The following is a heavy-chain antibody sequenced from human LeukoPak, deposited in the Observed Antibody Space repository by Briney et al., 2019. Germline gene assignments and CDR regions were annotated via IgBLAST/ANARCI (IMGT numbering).Heavy chain of an antibody. CDR2: ISWNSGSI. CDR3: AKAPRWNDVNNWFDP. V-gene: IGHV3-9*01. CDR1: GFHLDDYA. Sequence: HTGGSLRLSCAHSGFHLDDYAMLQLRQAPGTGLDRVSGISWNSGSIGYADSVKGRFTISRDNAKNSLYLQMNSLRAEDKALYYCAKAPRWNDVNNWFDPWGQGTLVTVSS. D-gene: IGHD1-1*01. J-gene: IGHJ5*02.